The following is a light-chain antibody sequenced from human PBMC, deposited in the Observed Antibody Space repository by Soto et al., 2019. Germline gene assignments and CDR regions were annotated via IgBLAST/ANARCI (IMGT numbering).Light chain of an antibody. V-gene: IGKV3-20*01. CDR3: QRYGSSPPHT. J-gene: IGKJ2*01. CDR2: GAS. Sequence: EIVLTQSPGTLSLSPGEGATLSCRASQSVYNNYLAWYQQKPGQAPRLLISGASIRATGIPDRFSGSGSGTDFTLTISRLESEDFAVDYCQRYGSSPPHTFGQGTKLEIK. CDR1: QSVYNNY.